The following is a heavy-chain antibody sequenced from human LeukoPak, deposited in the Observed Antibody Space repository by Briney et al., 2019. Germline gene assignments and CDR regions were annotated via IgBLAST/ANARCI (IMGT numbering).Heavy chain of an antibody. J-gene: IGHJ4*02. Sequence: GSLRLSCAASGFTFSNYDMHWVRQAPGKGLEWVAVIFYDGSNKYSADSVKGRFTISRDNSENTLFLQMNSLRAEDTAVYYCARVGSAWSYFDYWGQGTLVTASS. V-gene: IGHV3-33*01. CDR2: IFYDGSNK. CDR3: ARVGSAWSYFDY. CDR1: GFTFSNYD. D-gene: IGHD6-19*01.